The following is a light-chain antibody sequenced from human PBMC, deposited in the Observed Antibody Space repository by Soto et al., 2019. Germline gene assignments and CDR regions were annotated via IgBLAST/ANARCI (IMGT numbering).Light chain of an antibody. CDR1: INDVGGYNY. CDR3: CSYAGHTNVL. V-gene: IGLV2-8*01. J-gene: IGLJ2*01. CDR2: EVV. Sequence: QSVLTQPPSASGSPGQSVTISCTGTINDVGGYNYVSWYQHYPGEAPKLMIYEVVKRPSGVLDRFSGSKSGNTASLTVSGLQAEDEADYYCCSYAGHTNVLFGGGTQLTVL.